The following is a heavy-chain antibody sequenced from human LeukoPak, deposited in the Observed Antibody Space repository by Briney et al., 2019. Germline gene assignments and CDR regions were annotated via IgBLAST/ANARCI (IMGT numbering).Heavy chain of an antibody. V-gene: IGHV3-48*04. CDR1: GFIFRSHG. CDR3: ARVRGPTVTTMYFDY. Sequence: GGSLRLSCAGSGFIFRSHGMIWVRQAPGRGLGWVSYISPGGNTIYYADSMKGRFTVSRDDAKNSLSLHMNSLRAEDTAVYYCARVRGPTVTTMYFDYWGQGTLVTVSS. D-gene: IGHD4-17*01. CDR2: ISPGGNTI. J-gene: IGHJ4*02.